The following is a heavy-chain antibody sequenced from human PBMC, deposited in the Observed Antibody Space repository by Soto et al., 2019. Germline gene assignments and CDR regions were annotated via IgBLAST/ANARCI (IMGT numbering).Heavy chain of an antibody. V-gene: IGHV1-18*01. J-gene: IGHJ4*02. CDR1: GYTFTSYG. CDR2: ISAYNGNT. D-gene: IGHD1-26*01. CDR3: ARALGAQKVDY. Sequence: QVQLVQSGAEVKKPGASVKVSCKASGYTFTSYGIRWVRQAPGQGLEWMGWISAYNGNTKHAQKLRGRVTMTTDTSTSTSYMELRSMRSDDTAVDYCARALGAQKVDYWGQGTLVTVSS.